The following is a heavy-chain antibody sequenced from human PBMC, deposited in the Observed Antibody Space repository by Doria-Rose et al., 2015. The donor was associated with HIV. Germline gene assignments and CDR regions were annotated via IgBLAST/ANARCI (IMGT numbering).Heavy chain of an antibody. V-gene: IGHV2-26*01. CDR1: GVSLSSPGMG. Sequence: QVTLKESGPVLVKPTETLTLTCTVYGVSLSSPGMGVSWIRQPPGKALEWLANIFADDERSYKSSLKSRLTISRGTSKSQAVLTMTNMDPVDTATYYCARIKSSRWYHKYYFDFWGQGTQVIVSA. D-gene: IGHD6-13*01. J-gene: IGHJ4*02. CDR2: IFADDER. CDR3: ARIKSSRWYHKYYFDF.